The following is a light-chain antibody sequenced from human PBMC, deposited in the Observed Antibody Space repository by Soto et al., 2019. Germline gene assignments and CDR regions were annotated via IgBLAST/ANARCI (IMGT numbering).Light chain of an antibody. J-gene: IGKJ1*01. Sequence: EIVLTQSPATLSLSPGERATLSCRASQSVSTYLAWYQQKPGQAPRLLIYDASNRATGIPARFSGSGSGTDFTLTISSIEPEAFAVYYCQQHSNWPFSWTFGQGTKVEIK. V-gene: IGKV3-11*01. CDR3: QQHSNWPFSWT. CDR1: QSVSTY. CDR2: DAS.